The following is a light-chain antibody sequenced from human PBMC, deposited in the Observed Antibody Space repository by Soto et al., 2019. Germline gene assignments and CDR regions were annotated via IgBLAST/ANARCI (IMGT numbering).Light chain of an antibody. CDR1: SSDVGAYKY. CDR3: TSYSSSTSRVL. V-gene: IGLV2-14*01. CDR2: EVS. Sequence: QSALTQPASVSGSPGQSVTISCTGTSSDVGAYKYVSWHQQRPGKAPKLMIYEVSNRPSGVSNRFSGSKSGYTASLTISGLQAEDEADYYCTSYSSSTSRVLFGGGTKLTVL. J-gene: IGLJ3*02.